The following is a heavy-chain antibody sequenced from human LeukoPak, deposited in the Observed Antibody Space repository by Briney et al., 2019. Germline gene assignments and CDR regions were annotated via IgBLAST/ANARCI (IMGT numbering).Heavy chain of an antibody. CDR2: ISWNSGSI. V-gene: IGHV3-9*01. J-gene: IGHJ4*02. CDR1: GFTFDDYA. CDR3: AKGGAAGKFPADY. D-gene: IGHD6-13*01. Sequence: GGSPRLSCAASGFTFDDYAMHWVRQAPGKGLEWVSGISWNSGSIGYADSVKGRFTISRDNAKNSLYLQMNSLRAEDTALYYCAKGGAAGKFPADYWGQGTLVTVSS.